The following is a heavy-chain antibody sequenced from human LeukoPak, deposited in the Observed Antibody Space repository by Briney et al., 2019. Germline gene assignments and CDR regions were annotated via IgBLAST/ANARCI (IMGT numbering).Heavy chain of an antibody. J-gene: IGHJ3*02. Sequence: GGSLRLSCAASGFTFSSYSMNWVRQAPGKGLEWVSSISSSSSYIYYADSVKGRFTISRDNAKNSLYLQMNSLRAEDTAVYYCARSEYQYLRLLDTLGGAFDIWGQGTMVTVSS. CDR2: ISSSSSYI. D-gene: IGHD2-2*01. V-gene: IGHV3-21*01. CDR1: GFTFSSYS. CDR3: ARSEYQYLRLLDTLGGAFDI.